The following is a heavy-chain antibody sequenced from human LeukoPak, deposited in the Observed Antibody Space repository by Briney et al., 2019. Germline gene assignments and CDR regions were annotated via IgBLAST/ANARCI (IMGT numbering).Heavy chain of an antibody. CDR3: AKDHYVSGRYDAFDI. J-gene: IGHJ3*02. V-gene: IGHV3-23*01. D-gene: IGHD3-10*01. CDR2: ITTSGCSI. Sequence: PGGSLRLSCAASGFTFSSYAMSWVRQAPGEGLEWVSSITTSGCSIYYADSVKGRFTISRDNAKNTLYLQMNSLRAEDTAVYYCAKDHYVSGRYDAFDIWGQGTMVTVSS. CDR1: GFTFSSYA.